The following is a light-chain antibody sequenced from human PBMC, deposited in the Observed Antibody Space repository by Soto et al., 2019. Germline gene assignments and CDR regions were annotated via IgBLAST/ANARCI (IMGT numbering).Light chain of an antibody. J-gene: IGKJ1*01. CDR3: QQYGSSPWT. CDR2: GAS. CDR1: QTIRSNY. V-gene: IGKV3-20*01. Sequence: ETVLTQSPGTLSLSPGERATLSCRASQTIRSNYLAWYRQTPGQAPRLLIYGASNRATGIADRFSGSGSGTDFTLIISSLEPEDLALYYCQQYGSSPWTFGQGTKVEIK.